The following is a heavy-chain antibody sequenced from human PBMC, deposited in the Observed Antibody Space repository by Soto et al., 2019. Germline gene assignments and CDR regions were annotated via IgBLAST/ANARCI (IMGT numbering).Heavy chain of an antibody. CDR2: IAPSSGGT. Sequence: QVQLVQSGAEVKKPGASVKVSCEASGYTFTGYHMHWVRQAPGQGLEWMGWIAPSSGGTNYAQKFQGRVSMTRDTSMSTAYMELSRLSSDDTAVYYCARELGAGWQYYFDYWGQGTLVTVSS. D-gene: IGHD3-10*01. CDR1: GYTFTGYH. V-gene: IGHV1-2*02. J-gene: IGHJ4*02. CDR3: ARELGAGWQYYFDY.